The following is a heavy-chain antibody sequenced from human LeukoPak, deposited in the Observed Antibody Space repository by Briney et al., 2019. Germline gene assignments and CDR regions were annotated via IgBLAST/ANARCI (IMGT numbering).Heavy chain of an antibody. J-gene: IGHJ3*01. CDR3: ARRGDAWQILYSFDV. D-gene: IGHD2-15*01. CDR1: GDSMRSYY. CDR2: IYYDGST. V-gene: IGHV4-39*01. Sequence: SETLSLTCIVSGDSMRSYYWGWVRQSPGKGLEWLGTIYYDGSTFYSPSFKSRVTISINASKKQLSLNLASVTAADTAVYYCARRGDAWQILYSFDVWGQGTAVIVSS.